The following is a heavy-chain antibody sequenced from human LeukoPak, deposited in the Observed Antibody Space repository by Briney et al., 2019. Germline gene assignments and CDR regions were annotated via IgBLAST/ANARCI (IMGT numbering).Heavy chain of an antibody. D-gene: IGHD4-17*01. V-gene: IGHV4-38-2*02. CDR2: IYYSGST. J-gene: IGHJ4*02. CDR3: ARRLNEDYGDSYYFDY. CDR1: GYSISSGYY. Sequence: SETLSLTCTVSGYSISSGYYWGWIRQPPGKGLEWIGSIYYSGSTYYNPSLKSRVTISVDTSKNQFSLKLSSVTAADTAVYYCARRLNEDYGDSYYFDYWGQGTLVTVSS.